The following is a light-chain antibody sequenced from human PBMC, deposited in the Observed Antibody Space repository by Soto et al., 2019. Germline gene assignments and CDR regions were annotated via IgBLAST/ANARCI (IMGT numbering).Light chain of an antibody. CDR1: RVHSSCA. CDR3: QTWGSGIRV. V-gene: IGLV4-69*01. CDR2: LNSDGSH. Sequence: QSVLTQSPSASASLGASVKLTCTLSRVHSSCAIAWHQQQPEKGARYLMKLNSDGSHSKGDGIPDRFSGSSSGAERYLTISSLQSEDEADYYCQTWGSGIRVFGGGTKVTVL. J-gene: IGLJ3*02.